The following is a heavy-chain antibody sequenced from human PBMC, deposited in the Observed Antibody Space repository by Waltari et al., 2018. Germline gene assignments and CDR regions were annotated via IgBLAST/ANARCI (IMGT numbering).Heavy chain of an antibody. Sequence: QLQLQETGPGLVKPSETLSRTCTVSGGSLSSSRYYWGWTRQPPGKGLEWIGSIYYSGSTYYNPSLKRRVTISVDTSKNQFSLKLSSVTAADTAVYYCATRSGYSYYFDYWGQGTLVTVSS. D-gene: IGHD3-22*01. CDR3: ATRSGYSYYFDY. V-gene: IGHV4-39*07. CDR2: IYYSGST. J-gene: IGHJ4*02. CDR1: GGSLSSSRYY.